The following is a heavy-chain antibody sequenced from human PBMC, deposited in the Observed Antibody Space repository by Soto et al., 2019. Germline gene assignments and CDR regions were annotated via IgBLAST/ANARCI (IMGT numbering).Heavy chain of an antibody. CDR2: INPNSGGT. CDR3: ARVGYSYGPTIDY. CDR1: GYTFTGYY. D-gene: IGHD5-18*01. J-gene: IGHJ4*02. V-gene: IGHV1-2*02. Sequence: VASVNVSCKASGYTFTGYYMHWVRQAPGQGLELMGWINPNSGGTNYAQKFQGRVTMTRAXXXXXAXMXLXXXXSDXTAVYYCARVGYSYGPTIDYWGQGTLVTVSS.